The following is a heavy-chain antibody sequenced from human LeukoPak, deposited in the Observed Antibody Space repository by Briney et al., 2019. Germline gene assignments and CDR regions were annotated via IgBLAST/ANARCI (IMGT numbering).Heavy chain of an antibody. Sequence: GGSLRLSCAASGFSFSSYGMHWVRQAPGKGLEWVAFIRSDGTNKYYADSVKGRFTFSRDNSKNTLSLQMNSLRAEDTAVYYCAKDRQIVGAMLYVDYWGQGTLVTVSS. D-gene: IGHD1-26*01. V-gene: IGHV3-30*02. CDR2: IRSDGTNK. CDR1: GFSFSSYG. CDR3: AKDRQIVGAMLYVDY. J-gene: IGHJ4*02.